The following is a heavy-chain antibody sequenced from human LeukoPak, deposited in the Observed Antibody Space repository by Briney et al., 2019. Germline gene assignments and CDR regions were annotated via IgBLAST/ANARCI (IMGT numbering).Heavy chain of an antibody. Sequence: ASVKVSCKASGYTFTGYYMHWVRQAPGEGLEWMGWINPNSGGTNYAQKFQGRVTMTRDTSISTAYMELSRLRSDDTAVYYCARAGGFGRSFDIWGQGTMVTVSS. D-gene: IGHD3-16*01. J-gene: IGHJ3*02. V-gene: IGHV1-2*02. CDR3: ARAGGFGRSFDI. CDR2: INPNSGGT. CDR1: GYTFTGYY.